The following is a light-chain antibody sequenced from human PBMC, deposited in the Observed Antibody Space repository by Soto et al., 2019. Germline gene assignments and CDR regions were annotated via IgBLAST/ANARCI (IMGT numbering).Light chain of an antibody. V-gene: IGLV3-21*02. CDR3: QVWDSSSDHVV. Sequence: SYELTQPPSVSVAPGQTARITCGGNSIGSKSVHWYQQKPGQAPVLVVYDDSDRPSGIPERFSGSNSGNTATLTISRVEPGDDADYYSQVWDSSSDHVVFGGGTKVTVL. CDR2: DDS. J-gene: IGLJ2*01. CDR1: SIGSKS.